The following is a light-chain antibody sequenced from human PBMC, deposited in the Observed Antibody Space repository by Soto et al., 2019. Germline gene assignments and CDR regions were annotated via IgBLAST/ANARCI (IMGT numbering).Light chain of an antibody. Sequence: EIVLTQSPGTLSLSPGDRATLSCRASQSVSSNYLAWYQHKPGQAPRLLIYDASSKATGTPDRFSGSGSGTDFTLTISRLEPEDFAVYYCQHYGSSHSNTFGQGTRLEIK. CDR2: DAS. J-gene: IGKJ5*01. CDR3: QHYGSSHSNT. CDR1: QSVSSNY. V-gene: IGKV3-20*01.